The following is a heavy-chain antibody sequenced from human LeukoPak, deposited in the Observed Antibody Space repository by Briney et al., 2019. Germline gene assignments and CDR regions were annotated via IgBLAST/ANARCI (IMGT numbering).Heavy chain of an antibody. J-gene: IGHJ6*03. CDR1: GFTFSSYS. CDR3: SCDGAYGSGSSPHYYYYMDV. V-gene: IGHV3-30*02. D-gene: IGHD3-10*01. CDR2: IGYDGSNK. Sequence: PGGSLRLSCAASGFTFSSYSMNWVRQAPGKGLEWVTFIGYDGSNKYYADSVKGRFTISRDNSKNTLYLEMNSLRVEDTAVYYCSCDGAYGSGSSPHYYYYMDVWGKGTTVTVSS.